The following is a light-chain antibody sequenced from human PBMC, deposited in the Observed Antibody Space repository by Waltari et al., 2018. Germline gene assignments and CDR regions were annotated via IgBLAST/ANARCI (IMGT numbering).Light chain of an antibody. CDR3: QQRYSWPAT. CDR1: QGVSSY. J-gene: IGKJ3*01. CDR2: DAT. Sequence: VLTQSPATLSLSPGERATLSCRASQGVSSYVAWYQHKPGQPPRLLIYDATNRATGSPARFSGSGSGTDFTLTISSLEPEDFAVYYCQQRYSWPATFGPGTKVDI. V-gene: IGKV3-11*01.